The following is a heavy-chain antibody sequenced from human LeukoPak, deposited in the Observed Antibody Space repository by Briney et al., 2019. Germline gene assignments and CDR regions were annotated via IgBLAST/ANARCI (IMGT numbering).Heavy chain of an antibody. D-gene: IGHD1-26*01. V-gene: IGHV4-59*01. J-gene: IGHJ4*02. CDR1: GGSISSYY. CDR3: ARGLPWEPLWYFDY. Sequence: SETLSLTCTVSGGSISSYYWSWIRQPPGKGLEWIGYIYYSGSTNYNPSLKSRVTISVDTSKNQFSLKLSSVTAADTAVYYCARGLPWEPLWYFDYWGQGTLVTVSS. CDR2: IYYSGST.